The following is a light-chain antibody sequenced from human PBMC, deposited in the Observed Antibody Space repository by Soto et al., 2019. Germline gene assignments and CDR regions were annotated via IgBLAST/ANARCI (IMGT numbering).Light chain of an antibody. V-gene: IGKV3-11*01. CDR1: QSVSSY. CDR2: DAS. J-gene: IGKJ1*01. Sequence: EIVLTQSPATLSLSPGERATLSCRASQSVSSYLAWYHQKPGQAPRLLIHDASTRVTGIPARFSGSGSGTDFTLTISTLEPEDFAVYYCQHRSSWPAATFCQGTKVEIK. CDR3: QHRSSWPAAT.